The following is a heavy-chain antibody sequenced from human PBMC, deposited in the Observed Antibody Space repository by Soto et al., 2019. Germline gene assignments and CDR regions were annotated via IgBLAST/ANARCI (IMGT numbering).Heavy chain of an antibody. Sequence: GGSLRLSCASSGFTFASYNMLWVRQAPDKGLEWVALISYDGSNQYYADSVKGRFTISRDNSKNTLFLQMNSLRADDTAVYYCAKDQASGQGSFDSWGQGTLVTVSS. V-gene: IGHV3-30*18. J-gene: IGHJ4*02. CDR1: GFTFASYN. CDR3: AKDQASGQGSFDS. CDR2: ISYDGSNQ.